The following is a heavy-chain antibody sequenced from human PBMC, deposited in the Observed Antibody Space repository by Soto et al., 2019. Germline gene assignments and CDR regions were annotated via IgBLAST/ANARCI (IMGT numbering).Heavy chain of an antibody. J-gene: IGHJ6*02. CDR1: GGTFSSYA. V-gene: IGHV1-69*06. CDR3: ARETGGAREGGYYYYGMDV. D-gene: IGHD1-26*01. CDR2: IIPIFGTA. Sequence: GASVKFSCKASGGTFSSYAISWVRQAPGQGLEWMGGIIPIFGTANYAQKFQGRVTITADKSTSTAYMELSSLRSEDTAVYYCARETGGAREGGYYYYGMDVWGQGTTVTVSS.